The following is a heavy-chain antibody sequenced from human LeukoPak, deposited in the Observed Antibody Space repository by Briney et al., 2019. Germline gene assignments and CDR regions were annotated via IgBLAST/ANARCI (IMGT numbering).Heavy chain of an antibody. D-gene: IGHD1-26*01. CDR3: ARDPYSGSSIPGEGD. CDR1: GGTFGSYA. J-gene: IGHJ4*02. CDR2: IIPIFGTA. Sequence: ASVKVSCKASGGTFGSYAISWVRQAPGQGLEWMGGIIPIFGTANYAQKFQGRVTITTDESTSTAYMELSSLRSEDTAVYYCARDPYSGSSIPGEGDWGQGTLVTVPS. V-gene: IGHV1-69*05.